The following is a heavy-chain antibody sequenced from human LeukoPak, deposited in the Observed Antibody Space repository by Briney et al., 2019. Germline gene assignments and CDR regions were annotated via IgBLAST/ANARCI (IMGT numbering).Heavy chain of an antibody. CDR1: GYSFTSYW. CDR2: IYPGDSDT. J-gene: IGHJ6*03. Sequence: GESLKISCKGSGYSFTSYWIGWVRQMPGKGLEWMGIIYPGDSDTRYSPSFQGQVTISAGKSISTAYLQWSSLKASDTAMYYCARTNMVRGVIIGRATYYMDVWGKGTTVTVSS. D-gene: IGHD3-10*01. V-gene: IGHV5-51*01. CDR3: ARTNMVRGVIIGRATYYMDV.